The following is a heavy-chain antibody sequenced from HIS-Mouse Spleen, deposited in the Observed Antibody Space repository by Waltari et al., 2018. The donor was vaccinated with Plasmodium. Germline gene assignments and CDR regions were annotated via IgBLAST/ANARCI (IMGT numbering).Heavy chain of an antibody. J-gene: IGHJ4*02. Sequence: QVTLRESGPALVKPTQTLTLTCTFSGFSLSTSGMCVSWIRQPPGKALEWLARLDWDYVKYYSTSLKTRLTISKDTSKNQVVLTMTNMDPVDTATYYCARHKKRGQLVRGYFDYWGQGTLVTVSS. V-gene: IGHV2-70*15. D-gene: IGHD6-6*01. CDR2: LDWDYVK. CDR3: ARHKKRGQLVRGYFDY. CDR1: GFSLSTSGMC.